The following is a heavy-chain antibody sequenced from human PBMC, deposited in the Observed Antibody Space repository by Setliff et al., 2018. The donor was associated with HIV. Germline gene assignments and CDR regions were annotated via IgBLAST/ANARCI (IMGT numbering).Heavy chain of an antibody. V-gene: IGHV7-4-1*02. CDR1: GYSFINYA. CDR3: ARDGYYYDSSGHLAYYFDY. CDR2: INTETGTP. D-gene: IGHD3-22*01. Sequence: ASVKVSCKASGYSFINYAINWLRQAPGQNLEWMGWINTETGTPTYAPGFTGRFVFSLDTSVSTAYLQISSLKAEDIAVYYCARDGYYYDSSGHLAYYFDYWGQGTLVTVSS. J-gene: IGHJ4*02.